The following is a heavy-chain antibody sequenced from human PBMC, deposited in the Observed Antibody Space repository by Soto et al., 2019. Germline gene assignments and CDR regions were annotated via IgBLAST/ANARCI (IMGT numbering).Heavy chain of an antibody. Sequence: QVQLVQSGAEVKKPGASVKVSCKASGYSFTGYGISWVRQAPGQGLEWMGWINGYNGNTNYAQKVQGRVTMTTDAATTTAYMELRSLRSDDTAVYFCARDEGGGDCEWCFDLWGQGTLVTVSS. V-gene: IGHV1-18*04. CDR2: INGYNGNT. D-gene: IGHD2-21*02. J-gene: IGHJ4*02. CDR1: GYSFTGYG. CDR3: ARDEGGGDCEWCFDL.